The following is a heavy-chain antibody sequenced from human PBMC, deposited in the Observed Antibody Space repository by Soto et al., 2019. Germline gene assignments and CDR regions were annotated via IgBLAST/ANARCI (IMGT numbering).Heavy chain of an antibody. Sequence: QITLKESGPPLVKPTQTLTLTCTFSGFSLSTSEVGVGWIRQPPGKALEWLALIYWDGDKRYSPSLKNRLTLTKDTSKNQVVLTMTNMAPVDTATYYCAHRFTVVTVGYFDYWGQGTLVTVSS. D-gene: IGHD2-21*02. CDR2: IYWDGDK. J-gene: IGHJ4*02. V-gene: IGHV2-5*02. CDR3: AHRFTVVTVGYFDY. CDR1: GFSLSTSEVG.